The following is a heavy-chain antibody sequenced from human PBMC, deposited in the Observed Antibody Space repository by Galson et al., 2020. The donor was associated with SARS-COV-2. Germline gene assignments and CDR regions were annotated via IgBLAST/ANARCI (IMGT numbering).Heavy chain of an antibody. CDR1: GFSLSTSGTR. V-gene: IGHV2-70*04. J-gene: IGHJ4*02. CDR3: ARTNIAAAGTAVDY. Sequence: SGPTLVKPTQTLTLTCTFSGFSLSTSGTRVSWIRQPPGKALEWLARIDWDDDKYYSTSLKTRLTISKDTSKNQVVLTMTNMDPVDTATYYCARTNIAAAGTAVDYWGQGTLVTVSS. D-gene: IGHD6-13*01. CDR2: IDWDDDK.